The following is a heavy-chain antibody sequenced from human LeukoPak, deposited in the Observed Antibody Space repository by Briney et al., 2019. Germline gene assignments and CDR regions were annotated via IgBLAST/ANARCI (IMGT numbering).Heavy chain of an antibody. V-gene: IGHV6-1*01. Sequence: QTLSLTCAISGDSVSSNSVTWNWIRQSPSRGLEWLGRTYYRSTWYNDYAVSVRGRITVNPDTSKNLFSLHLNSVTPEDTAVYYCARRLTQYDCFDPWGQGILVTVSS. CDR3: ARRLTQYDCFDP. J-gene: IGHJ5*02. CDR1: GDSVSSNSVT. CDR2: TYYRSTWYN. D-gene: IGHD2-2*01.